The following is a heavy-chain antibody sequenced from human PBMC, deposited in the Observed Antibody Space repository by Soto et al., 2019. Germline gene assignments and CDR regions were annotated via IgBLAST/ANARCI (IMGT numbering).Heavy chain of an antibody. CDR2: IYYSGST. Sequence: PXETLSLTCTVSGGSISSSSYYWGWIRQPPGKGLEWIGSIYYSGSTYYNPSLKSRVTISVDTSKNQFSLKLSSVTAADTAVYYCARLSDILTGYWAGYYFDYWGQGTLVTVSS. CDR1: GGSISSSSYY. D-gene: IGHD3-9*01. CDR3: ARLSDILTGYWAGYYFDY. J-gene: IGHJ4*02. V-gene: IGHV4-39*01.